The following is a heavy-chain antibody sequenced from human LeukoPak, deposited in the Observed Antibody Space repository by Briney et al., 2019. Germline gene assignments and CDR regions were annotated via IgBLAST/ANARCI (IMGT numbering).Heavy chain of an antibody. Sequence: ASVKVSCKASGYTFSGHYMHWVRQAPGQGLEWIGWINPNSGDTNYAQNFQGRITMTTDTSLSTAYMELNRLRSDDTAVYYCARVIWGAVAFDIWGQGTMVIVSS. CDR2: INPNSGDT. CDR1: GYTFSGHY. J-gene: IGHJ3*02. V-gene: IGHV1-2*02. D-gene: IGHD3-16*01. CDR3: ARVIWGAVAFDI.